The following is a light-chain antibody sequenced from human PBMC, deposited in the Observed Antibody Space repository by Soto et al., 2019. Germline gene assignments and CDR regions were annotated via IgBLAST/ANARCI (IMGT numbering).Light chain of an antibody. CDR3: QQRSNWLLT. Sequence: EIVLTQSPATLSLSPGERATLSCRARQSVSSYLAWYQQKPGQAPRLLIYDASHRATGIPARFSGSGSGTDFTLTISSLEPEDFAVYYCQQRSNWLLTFGGGTKVEIK. CDR1: QSVSSY. CDR2: DAS. V-gene: IGKV3-11*01. J-gene: IGKJ4*01.